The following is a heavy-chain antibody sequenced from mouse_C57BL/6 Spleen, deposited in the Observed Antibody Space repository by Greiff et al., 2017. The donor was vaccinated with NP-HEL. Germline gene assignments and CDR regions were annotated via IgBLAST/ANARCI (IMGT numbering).Heavy chain of an antibody. V-gene: IGHV5-16*01. CDR3: ARAGTSYFDY. Sequence: EVKLVESEGGLVQPGSSMKLSCTASGFTFSDYYMAWVRQVPEKGLEWVANINYDGSSTYYLDSLKSRFIISRDNAKNILYLQMSSLKSEDTATYYCARAGTSYFDYWGQGTTLTVSS. J-gene: IGHJ2*01. D-gene: IGHD4-1*01. CDR2: INYDGSST. CDR1: GFTFSDYY.